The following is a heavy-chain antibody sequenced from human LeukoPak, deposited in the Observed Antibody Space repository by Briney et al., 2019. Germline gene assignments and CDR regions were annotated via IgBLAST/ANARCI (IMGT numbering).Heavy chain of an antibody. CDR2: IIPILGIA. D-gene: IGHD3-22*01. V-gene: IGHV1-69*04. CDR3: AGDQQIYDSSGYQDY. J-gene: IGHJ4*02. Sequence: SVKVSCKASGYTFTSYGISWVRQAPGQGLEWMGRIIPILGIANYAQKFQGRVTITADKSTSTAYMELSSLRSEDTAVYYCAGDQQIYDSSGYQDYWGQGTLVTVSS. CDR1: GYTFTSYG.